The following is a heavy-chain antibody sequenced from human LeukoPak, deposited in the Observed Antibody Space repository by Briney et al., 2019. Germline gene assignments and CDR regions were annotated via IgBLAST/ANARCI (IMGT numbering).Heavy chain of an antibody. V-gene: IGHV3-23*01. CDR1: GFTFSSYA. CDR2: ISGSGGST. Sequence: GGSLRLSCAASGFTFSSYAMSWVRQAPGKGLEWVSAISGSGGSTYYAASVKGRFTISRDNSKNTLYLQMNSLRAEDTAVYYCAKGRGSGSYYAPPDYWGQGTLVTVSS. J-gene: IGHJ4*02. D-gene: IGHD3-10*01. CDR3: AKGRGSGSYYAPPDY.